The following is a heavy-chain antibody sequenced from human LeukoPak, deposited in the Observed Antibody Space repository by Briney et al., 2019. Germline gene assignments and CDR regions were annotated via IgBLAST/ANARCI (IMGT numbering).Heavy chain of an antibody. CDR3: ARAPPSSGYSYHFDI. D-gene: IGHD5-18*01. V-gene: IGHV3-11*04. CDR2: SSSSDSTI. Sequence: AGSLTLSCAASGFTFSDYYMSWIRQAPAKGLEWLSYSSSSDSTIYYADSVKGRFTISRDNAKNSLYLQMNSLRVEDTAVYYCARAPPSSGYSYHFDIWGQGTMVTVSS. CDR1: GFTFSDYY. J-gene: IGHJ3*02.